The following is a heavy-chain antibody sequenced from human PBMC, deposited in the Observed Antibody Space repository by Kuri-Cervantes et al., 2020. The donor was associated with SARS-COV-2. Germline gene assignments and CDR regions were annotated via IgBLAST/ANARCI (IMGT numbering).Heavy chain of an antibody. CDR1: GGSFSGYY. J-gene: IGHJ6*02. V-gene: IGHV4-34*01. CDR2: INHSGST. CDR3: ARVEQWLVWGYYYYGMDV. D-gene: IGHD6-19*01. Sequence: GSLRLSCAVYGGSFSGYYWSWIRQPPGKGLEWIGEINHSGSTNYNPSPKSRVTISVDTSKNQFSLKLSSVTAADTAVYYCARVEQWLVWGYYYYGMDVWGQGTTVTVSS.